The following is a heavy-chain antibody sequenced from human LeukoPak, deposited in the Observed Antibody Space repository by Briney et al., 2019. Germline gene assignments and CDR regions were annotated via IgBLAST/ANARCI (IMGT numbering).Heavy chain of an antibody. Sequence: GGSVRLSCAASGFTFSSYPMSWVRQAPWKGLEWVSSISGSGGSTYYADSVKGRFTISRDNSKNTLYLQMNSLRAEDTAVYYCARPAAMGNYYYYYMDVWGKGTTVTVSS. CDR1: GFTFSSYP. CDR3: ARPAAMGNYYYYYMDV. J-gene: IGHJ6*03. V-gene: IGHV3-23*01. CDR2: ISGSGGST. D-gene: IGHD2-2*01.